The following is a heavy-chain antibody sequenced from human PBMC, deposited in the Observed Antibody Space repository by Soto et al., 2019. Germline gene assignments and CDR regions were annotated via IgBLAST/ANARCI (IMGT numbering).Heavy chain of an antibody. J-gene: IGHJ4*02. Sequence: EVQLVESGGGLVEPGGSLRLSCAASGLTFTSASMNWVRQAPGKGLEWVGQIKTKGDGGATAYATPVKGRFTVSRDDSINMLFLQMNSLKAEDTAVYYCTTRTAAGGFGSDWGQGTLVTVSS. CDR2: IKTKGDGGAT. D-gene: IGHD6-13*01. CDR1: GLTFTSAS. CDR3: TTRTAAGGFGSD. V-gene: IGHV3-15*07.